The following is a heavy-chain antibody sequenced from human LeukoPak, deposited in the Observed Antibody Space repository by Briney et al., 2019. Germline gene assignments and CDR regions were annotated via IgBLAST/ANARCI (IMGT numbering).Heavy chain of an antibody. J-gene: IGHJ5*01. CDR1: GGSISSSYY. D-gene: IGHD3-10*01. CDR2: IYYGGTT. V-gene: IGHV4-39*07. Sequence: SETLSLTCTVSGGSISSSYYWGWIRQPPGKGLEWIASIYYGGTTYYNPSLKSRVTISVDTSNNQFSLNLRSVTAADTAIYFRARDAPRGITMLRGALNWFDSWGQGTLVSVSS. CDR3: ARDAPRGITMLRGALNWFDS.